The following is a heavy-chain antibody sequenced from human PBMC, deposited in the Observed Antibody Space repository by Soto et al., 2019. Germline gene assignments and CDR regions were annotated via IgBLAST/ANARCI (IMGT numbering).Heavy chain of an antibody. CDR3: ARDGYSSGWYVSGYYYYYGMDV. CDR2: IIPIFGTA. Sequence: ASVKVSCKASGGTFSSYAISWVRQAPGQGLEWMGGIIPIFGTANYAQKFQGRVTITADKSTSTAYMELSSLRSEDTAVYYCARDGYSSGWYVSGYYYYYGMDVWGQGTTVTVSS. J-gene: IGHJ6*02. CDR1: GGTFSSYA. V-gene: IGHV1-69*06. D-gene: IGHD6-19*01.